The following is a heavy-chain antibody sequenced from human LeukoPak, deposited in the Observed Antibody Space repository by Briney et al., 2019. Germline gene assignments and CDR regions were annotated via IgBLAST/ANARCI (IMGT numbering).Heavy chain of an antibody. J-gene: IGHJ4*02. V-gene: IGHV3-33*01. CDR1: GFTFSSYG. D-gene: IGHD6-19*01. CDR2: IWYDGSNK. CDR3: ARDPYSSGWYADY. Sequence: PGGSLRLSCAASGFTFSSYGMHWVRQAPSKGLEWVAVIWYDGSNKYYADSVKGRFTISRDNSKNTLYLQMNSLRAEDTAVYYCARDPYSSGWYADYWGQGTLVTVSS.